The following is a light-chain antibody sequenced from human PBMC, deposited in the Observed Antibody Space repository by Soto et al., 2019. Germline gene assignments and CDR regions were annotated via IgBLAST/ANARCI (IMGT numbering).Light chain of an antibody. Sequence: QAVVTQEPSLTVSPGGTVTLTCGSSTGGVTYGHYPYWLQQKPGQAPRTLIYDTITKHSWTPARFSGSLLGGKAALTLSGAQPEDEADYYCLLSYTNIAIFGGGTKVTVL. CDR1: TGGVTYGHY. CDR2: DTI. CDR3: LLSYTNIAI. J-gene: IGLJ2*01. V-gene: IGLV7-46*01.